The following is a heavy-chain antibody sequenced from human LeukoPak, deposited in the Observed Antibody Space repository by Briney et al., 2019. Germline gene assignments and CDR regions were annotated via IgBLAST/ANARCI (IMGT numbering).Heavy chain of an antibody. V-gene: IGHV1-8*02. CDR3: ARAMEGSYDY. D-gene: IGHD5-12*01. J-gene: IGHJ4*02. Sequence: ASVKVSCKASGYTFTSYGISWVRQAPGQVLEWMGWMNPNSGNTAYAQKFQGRVTMTRNTSISTAYMELSSLKSEDTAVYYCARAMEGSYDYWGQGTLVTVSS. CDR2: MNPNSGNT. CDR1: GYTFTSYG.